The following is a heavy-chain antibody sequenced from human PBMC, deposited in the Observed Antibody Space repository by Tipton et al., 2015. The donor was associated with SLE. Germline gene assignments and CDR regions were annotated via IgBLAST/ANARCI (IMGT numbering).Heavy chain of an antibody. CDR3: ARDALAYYYDSSGYYFDY. J-gene: IGHJ4*02. V-gene: IGHV4-38-2*02. D-gene: IGHD3-22*01. Sequence: TLSLTCAVSGYSISSGYYWGWIRPPPGKGLEWIGSIYHSGSTYYNPSLKSRVTISVDTSKNQFSLKLSSVTAADTAVYYCARDALAYYYDSSGYYFDYWGQGTLVTVSS. CDR2: IYHSGST. CDR1: GYSISSGYY.